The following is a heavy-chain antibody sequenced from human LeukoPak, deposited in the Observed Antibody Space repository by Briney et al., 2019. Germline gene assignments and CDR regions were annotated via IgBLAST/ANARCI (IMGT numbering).Heavy chain of an antibody. CDR3: ARLPGGDSSSVVAFDI. CDR2: INDYTGDT. CDR1: GGSFTDYF. D-gene: IGHD2-21*02. Sequence: SETLSLTCTVYGGSFTDYFWTWIRQSPGKGLEWIGEINDYTGDTNYNPSLNSRVSISLEKSKNQFSLELRSVTAADTAVYYCARLPGGDSSSVVAFDIWGQGTMVTVPS. V-gene: IGHV4-34*01. J-gene: IGHJ3*02.